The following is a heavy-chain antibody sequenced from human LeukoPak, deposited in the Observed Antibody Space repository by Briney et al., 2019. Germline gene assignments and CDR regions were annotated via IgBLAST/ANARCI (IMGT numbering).Heavy chain of an antibody. V-gene: IGHV3-48*01. CDR2: ISSRSNNI. CDR3: AFRADTVVLAATFAFDI. CDR1: GFTFSEYS. Sequence: GGSLRLSCAASGFTFSEYSMNWVRQAPGKGLEWVSYISSRSNNIYNADSVKGRFTISRDNAKNSLYLQMNSLRAEDTAVYYCAFRADTVVLAATFAFDIWGQGTMVTVSS. D-gene: IGHD2-2*01. J-gene: IGHJ3*02.